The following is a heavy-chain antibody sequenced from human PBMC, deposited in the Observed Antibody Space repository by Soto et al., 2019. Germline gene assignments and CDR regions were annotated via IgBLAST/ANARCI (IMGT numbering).Heavy chain of an antibody. V-gene: IGHV1-8*01. CDR1: GYSLTSYD. Sequence: ASVKVSCKVSGYSLTSYDINWVRQATGQGLEWMGWMNPNSGNTDYAQRFQGRVTMTRNTSKGTAYMELSSLTSEDTAVYYCARNYYGSGMGYYYYAMDVWGQGTTVTVSS. D-gene: IGHD3-10*01. CDR2: MNPNSGNT. J-gene: IGHJ6*02. CDR3: ARNYYGSGMGYYYYAMDV.